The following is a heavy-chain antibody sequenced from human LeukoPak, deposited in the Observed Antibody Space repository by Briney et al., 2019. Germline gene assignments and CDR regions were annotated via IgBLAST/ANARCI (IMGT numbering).Heavy chain of an antibody. J-gene: IGHJ4*02. CDR3: ARGSNWYYAYY. V-gene: IGHV4-34*01. Sequence: PSETLSLTCAVYGGSFSGYYWSWIRQPPGKGLEWIGEINHSGSTNYNPSLKSRVTISVDTSKNQFSLKLSSVTAADTAVYYCARGSNWYYAYYWGQGTLVTVSS. D-gene: IGHD1-7*01. CDR2: INHSGST. CDR1: GGSFSGYY.